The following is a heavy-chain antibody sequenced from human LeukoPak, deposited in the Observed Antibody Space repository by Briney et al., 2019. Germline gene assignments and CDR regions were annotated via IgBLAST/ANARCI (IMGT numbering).Heavy chain of an antibody. J-gene: IGHJ4*02. Sequence: GGSLRLSCAASGFTFSDYYMSWIRRAPGKGLECVSYISSSGSTIYYADSVKGRFTISRDNAKNSLYLQMNSLRAEDTAVYYCARSYYGSGSYLFPYWGQGTLVTVSS. D-gene: IGHD3-10*01. CDR2: ISSSGSTI. V-gene: IGHV3-11*01. CDR3: ARSYYGSGSYLFPY. CDR1: GFTFSDYY.